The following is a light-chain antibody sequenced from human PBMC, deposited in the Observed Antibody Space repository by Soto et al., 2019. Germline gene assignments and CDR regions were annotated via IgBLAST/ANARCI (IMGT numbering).Light chain of an antibody. J-gene: IGKJ1*01. Sequence: DVVMTQSPLFLPVTLGQPASISCRSSESLVFSDGNTYLTWLHQRPGQSPRRLIYKVSKRGSGVPDRFSGSGSGTDFTLTISRVEAEDVGLYYCEQGTHWPRTFGQGTKVEIK. V-gene: IGKV2-30*01. CDR2: KVS. CDR1: ESLVFSDGNTY. CDR3: EQGTHWPRT.